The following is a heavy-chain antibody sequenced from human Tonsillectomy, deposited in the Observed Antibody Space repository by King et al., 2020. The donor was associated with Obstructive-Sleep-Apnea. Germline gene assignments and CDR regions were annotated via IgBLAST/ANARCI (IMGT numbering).Heavy chain of an antibody. D-gene: IGHD2-21*02. CDR2: ISSSSSYR. CDR3: ARDLKPYCGGGCSSGNAFHI. J-gene: IGHJ3*02. CDR1: GFTFNTYR. Sequence: VQLVESGGGLVKPGGSLRLSCAASGFTFNTYRVNWVRQAPGKGLEWVSSISSSSSYRYYADSGKGRFTISRDNARNSLFLEMNSLRADDTAVYYCARDLKPYCGGGCSSGNAFHIWGQGIMVTVSS. V-gene: IGHV3-21*01.